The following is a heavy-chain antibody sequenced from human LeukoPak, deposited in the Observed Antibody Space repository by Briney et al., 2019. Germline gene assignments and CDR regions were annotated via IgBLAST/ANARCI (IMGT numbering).Heavy chain of an antibody. CDR1: GGTFSSYA. Sequence: ASVKVSCKASGGTFSSYAISWVRQAPGQGLEWMGWINPNSGGTNYAQKFQGRVTMTRDTSISTAYMELSRLRSGDTAVYYCARPPSGRISYYFDYWGQGTLVTVSS. J-gene: IGHJ4*02. D-gene: IGHD6-6*01. CDR3: ARPPSGRISYYFDY. CDR2: INPNSGGT. V-gene: IGHV1-2*02.